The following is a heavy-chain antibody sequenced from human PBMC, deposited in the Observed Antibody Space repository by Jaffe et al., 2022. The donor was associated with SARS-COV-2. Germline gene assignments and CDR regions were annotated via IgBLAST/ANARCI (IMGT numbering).Heavy chain of an antibody. CDR3: AHRRRELATTDPLFNYYYYYMDV. CDR2: IYWDDDK. Sequence: QITLKESGPTLVKPTQTLTLTCTFSGFSLNTSGVGVDWIRQPPGKALEWLALIYWDDDKRYSPSLKTKLTITKDTSKNQVVLTMTNMDPVDTATYYCAHRRRELATTDPLFNYYYYYMDVWGKGTTVTVSS. D-gene: IGHD5-12*01. V-gene: IGHV2-5*02. CDR1: GFSLNTSGVG. J-gene: IGHJ6*03.